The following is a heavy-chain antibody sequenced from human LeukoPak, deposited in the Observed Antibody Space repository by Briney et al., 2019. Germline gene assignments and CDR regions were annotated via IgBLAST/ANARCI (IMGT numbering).Heavy chain of an antibody. V-gene: IGHV2-5*01. J-gene: IGHJ4*02. CDR1: GFSLSTTGVG. D-gene: IGHD4-17*01. Sequence: SGPPLVKPTQTLTLTCTFSGFSLSTTGVGVGWIRQPPGKALEWLALIYWNDDNRYSPSLKSRLTITKDTSKNQVVLTMTNMDPVDTATYYCAHYGDYRFMYYFDLWGQGTLVSVSS. CDR2: IYWNDDN. CDR3: AHYGDYRFMYYFDL.